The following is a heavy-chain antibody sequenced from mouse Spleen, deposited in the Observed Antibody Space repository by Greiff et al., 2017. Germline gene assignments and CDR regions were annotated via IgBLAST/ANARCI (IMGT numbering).Heavy chain of an antibody. CDR3: ARPLYYGYPWFAY. J-gene: IGHJ3*01. CDR1: GFTFSDYG. V-gene: IGHV5-17*01. D-gene: IGHD2-2*01. CDR2: ISSGSSTI. Sequence: EVQVVESGGGLVKPGGSLKLSCAASGFTFSDYGMHWVRQAPEKGLEWVAYISSGSSTIYYADTVKGRFTISRDNAKNTLFLQMTSLRSEDTAMYYCARPLYYGYPWFAYWGQGTLVTVSA.